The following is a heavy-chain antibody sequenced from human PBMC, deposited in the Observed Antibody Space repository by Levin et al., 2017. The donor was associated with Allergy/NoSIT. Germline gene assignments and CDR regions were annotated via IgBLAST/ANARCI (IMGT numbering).Heavy chain of an antibody. J-gene: IGHJ6*03. CDR3: ARKRGVVVAATPGHARYYDYYMDV. CDR2: ISYDGSNK. CDR1: GFTFSSYA. D-gene: IGHD2-15*01. V-gene: IGHV3-30-3*01. Sequence: GESLKISCAASGFTFSSYAMHWVRQAPGKGLEWVAVISYDGSNKYYADSVKGRFTISRDNSKNTLYLQMNSLRAEDTAVYYCARKRGVVVAATPGHARYYDYYMDVWGKGTTVTVSS.